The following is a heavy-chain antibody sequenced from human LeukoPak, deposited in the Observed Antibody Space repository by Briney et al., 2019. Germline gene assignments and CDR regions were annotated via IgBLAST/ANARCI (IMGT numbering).Heavy chain of an antibody. CDR3: ARDQTSKGDAFDI. J-gene: IGHJ3*02. Sequence: PSETLSLTCSVSGRSISPYYWSWFRQAPGRGLEWIGYIFSSGASTYKPSLKSRVTLSVDTSRNQFSLKLSSVTAADTAVYYCARDQTSKGDAFDIWGQGTMVTVSS. CDR1: GRSISPYY. CDR2: IFSSGAS. V-gene: IGHV4-59*01.